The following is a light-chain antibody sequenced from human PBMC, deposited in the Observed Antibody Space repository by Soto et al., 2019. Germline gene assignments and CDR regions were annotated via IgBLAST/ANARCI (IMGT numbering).Light chain of an antibody. CDR3: MQGTHWPWT. J-gene: IGKJ1*01. Sequence: DVVMSQSPLSLPVTLGQPASISCRSSQSLVHSDGNTYLNWFQQRPGHSPRRLIYKVSNRDFGVPDRFSGSGSGTDFTLKITRVEAEDVGVYYCMQGTHWPWTIGQGTKVEIK. V-gene: IGKV2-30*02. CDR2: KVS. CDR1: QSLVHSDGNTY.